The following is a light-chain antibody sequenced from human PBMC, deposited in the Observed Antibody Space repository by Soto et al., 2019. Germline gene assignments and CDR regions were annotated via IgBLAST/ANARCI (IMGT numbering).Light chain of an antibody. CDR1: QNVRNY. V-gene: IGKV1-39*01. Sequence: DIQMTQSPSSLSASVGDRVTITCWASQNVRNYLNWYQKKSGEAPNLLIFAASTLQSGVPSRFSGSGAETEFTLTISSLQPEDFATYYCQESYTRAFGQGTVVEI. CDR2: AAS. CDR3: QESYTRA. J-gene: IGKJ1*01.